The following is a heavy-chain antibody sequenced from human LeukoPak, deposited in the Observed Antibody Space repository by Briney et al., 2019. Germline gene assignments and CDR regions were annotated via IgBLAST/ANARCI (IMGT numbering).Heavy chain of an antibody. CDR1: GGSISSYY. CDR3: ARYCSGGSCYADAFDI. D-gene: IGHD2-15*01. Sequence: PSETLSLTCTVSGGSISSYYWSWIRQPAGKGLEWIGRIYTSGSTNYNPSLKSRVTMSVDTSKNQFSLKLSSVTAADTAVYYCARYCSGGSCYADAFDIWGQGTMVTVSS. V-gene: IGHV4-4*07. CDR2: IYTSGST. J-gene: IGHJ3*02.